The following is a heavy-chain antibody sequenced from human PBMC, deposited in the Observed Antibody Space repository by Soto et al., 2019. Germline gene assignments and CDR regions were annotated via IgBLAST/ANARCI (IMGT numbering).Heavy chain of an antibody. V-gene: IGHV4-30-4*01. CDR1: GGSITSADYY. J-gene: IGHJ4*02. Sequence: QVQLQESGPGLVKPSQTLSLTCTVSGGSITSADYYWSWIRQPPGKGLEWIGYIYYSGSTYYNPSLKSRVTISIDTSKNQFSLKLSSVTAADTAVYYCARWDGGYNYRLSIDYWGQGTLVTVSS. CDR3: ARWDGGYNYRLSIDY. CDR2: IYYSGST. D-gene: IGHD1-1*01.